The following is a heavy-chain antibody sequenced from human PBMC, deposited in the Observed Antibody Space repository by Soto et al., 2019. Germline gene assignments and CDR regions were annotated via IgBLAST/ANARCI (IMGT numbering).Heavy chain of an antibody. Sequence: ASVKVSCKASGYSFTDYHIHWVRQAPGQGLEWMGWISGNDGKTKYARKFQGRVTMTTDTSTSTAYMEMNSLRHDDTAVYYCARDFYPLAYYFDYWGQGTLVTVSS. CDR1: GYSFTDYH. CDR2: ISGNDGKT. J-gene: IGHJ4*02. CDR3: ARDFYPLAYYFDY. V-gene: IGHV1-18*04.